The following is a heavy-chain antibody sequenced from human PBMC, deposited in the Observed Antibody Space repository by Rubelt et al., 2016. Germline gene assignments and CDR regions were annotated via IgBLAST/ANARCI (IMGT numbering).Heavy chain of an antibody. D-gene: IGHD2-2*01. CDR3: ARDSRYQLLSLNWFDP. J-gene: IGHJ5*02. Sequence: QVQLVQSGAEVKKPGASVKVSCKASGYTFTGYYMHWVRQAPGQGLEWMGWIKPNSGGTNYAQKFQGRVTMTRDTSISTAYMELSRLRSADTAVYYCARDSRYQLLSLNWFDPWGQGTLVTVSS. V-gene: IGHV1-2*02. CDR1: GYTFTGYY. CDR2: IKPNSGGT.